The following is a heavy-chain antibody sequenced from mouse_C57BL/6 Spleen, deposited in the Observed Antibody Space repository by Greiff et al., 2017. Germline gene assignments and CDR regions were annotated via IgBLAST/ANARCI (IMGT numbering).Heavy chain of an antibody. CDR2: IDPENGDT. CDR1: GFNIKDDY. J-gene: IGHJ2*01. V-gene: IGHV14-4*01. D-gene: IGHD1-1*01. Sequence: EVQLQQSGAELVRPGASVKLSCTASGFNIKDDYMHWVKQRPEQGLEWIGWIDPENGDTEYASKFQGKATITADTSSNTAYLQLSSLTSEDTAVYYCTTDYYGDWGQGTTLTVSS. CDR3: TTDYYGD.